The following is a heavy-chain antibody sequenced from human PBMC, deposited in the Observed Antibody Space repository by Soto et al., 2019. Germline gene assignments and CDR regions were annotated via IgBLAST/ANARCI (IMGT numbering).Heavy chain of an antibody. CDR2: IIPIFGKA. Sequence: QVQLVQSGAEVKKPGSSVKVSCKAFGGTFSNYVITWVRQAPGQGLEWMGGIIPIFGKANYAQKFQGRVTITADKSTSTAYMELSSLRSEDTAVYYCARGWETVGATTPFAYWGQGTLVTVSS. CDR3: ARGWETVGATTPFAY. J-gene: IGHJ4*02. CDR1: GGTFSNYV. D-gene: IGHD1-26*01. V-gene: IGHV1-69*06.